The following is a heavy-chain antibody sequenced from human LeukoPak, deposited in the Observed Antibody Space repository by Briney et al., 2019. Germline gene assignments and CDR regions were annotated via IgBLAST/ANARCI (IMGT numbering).Heavy chain of an antibody. J-gene: IGHJ4*02. Sequence: PGGSRRLSCAASGFSFGSSDIHWVRQAPDKGLEWVAFISYDGSDKYYADSVKGRFTVSRDNSKHTLYLQMNSLRAEDTAVYYCAKDRGWCFEYWGQGTVVTVSS. CDR3: AKDRGWCFEY. D-gene: IGHD6-19*01. CDR2: ISYDGSDK. V-gene: IGHV3-30*18. CDR1: GFSFGSSD.